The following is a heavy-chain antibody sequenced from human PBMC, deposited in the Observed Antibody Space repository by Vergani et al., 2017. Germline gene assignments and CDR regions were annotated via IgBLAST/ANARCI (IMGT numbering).Heavy chain of an antibody. CDR3: AKKRGSLYYYGVDV. Sequence: QEQLLQSGGGVVQPGGSLRLTCTGSGYTFGHFDMHWVRQAPGKGLAWVAFIRYDGSNPQYIDSVKGRFTISRDNSKDTLFLQMNGLRPEDTGTYFCAKKRGSLYYYGVDVWGQGTTITVSS. J-gene: IGHJ6*02. D-gene: IGHD5-24*01. CDR1: GYTFGHFD. CDR2: IRYDGSNP. V-gene: IGHV3-30*02.